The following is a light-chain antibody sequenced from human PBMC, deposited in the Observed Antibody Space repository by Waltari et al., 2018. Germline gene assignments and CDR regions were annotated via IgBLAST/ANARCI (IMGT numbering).Light chain of an antibody. CDR3: CSYAGSHTWV. J-gene: IGLJ3*02. CDR2: DVT. V-gene: IGLV2-11*01. Sequence: QSALTQPRSVSGSPGRSVTMSCSGTSRNVGSDTTVSSSQHYPGKAPQLMIYDVTKRPSGVPDRFSGTKSGNTASLTISGLQAEDEADYYCCSYAGSHTWVVGGGTKLTLL. CDR1: SRNVGSDTT.